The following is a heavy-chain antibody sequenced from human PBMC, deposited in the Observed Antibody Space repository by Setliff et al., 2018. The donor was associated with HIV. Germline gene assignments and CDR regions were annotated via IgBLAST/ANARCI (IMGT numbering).Heavy chain of an antibody. J-gene: IGHJ3*02. CDR2: IPSNSEYT. Sequence: GESLRLSCTASGFTFSRHAMTWVRQAPGKGLEWVSTIPSNSEYTIYADSVEGRFTISRDNSKNTLYLQMNSLRVEDTALYYCAKVLDIATTGRRLGVLDIWGQGTMVTVSS. D-gene: IGHD6-13*01. CDR1: GFTFSRHA. CDR3: AKVLDIATTGRRLGVLDI. V-gene: IGHV3-23*01.